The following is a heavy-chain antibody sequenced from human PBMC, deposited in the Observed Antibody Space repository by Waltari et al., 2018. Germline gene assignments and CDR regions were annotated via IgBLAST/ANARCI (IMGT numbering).Heavy chain of an antibody. Sequence: QVQLVQSGAEVKKPGSSVKVSCKASGGTFSSYAISWVRQAPGQGLEWMGRIIPIFGTANYAQKFQGRVTITADKSTSTAYMELSSLRSEDTAVYYCARERTKSQPPGYYYYMDVWGKGTTVTISS. J-gene: IGHJ6*03. CDR2: IIPIFGTA. CDR1: GGTFSSYA. D-gene: IGHD2-8*01. CDR3: ARERTKSQPPGYYYYMDV. V-gene: IGHV1-69*06.